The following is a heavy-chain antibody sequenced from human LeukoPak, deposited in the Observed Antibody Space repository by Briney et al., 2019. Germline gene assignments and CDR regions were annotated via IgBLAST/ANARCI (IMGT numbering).Heavy chain of an antibody. V-gene: IGHV3-43D*03. CDR1: GFTFDDYA. CDR3: AKDSDSSGYQTFYYMDV. Sequence: GGSLRLSCAASGFTFDDYAMHWVRQAPGKGLEWVSLISWGGGSTYYADSVKGRFTISRDNSKNSLYLQMNSLRAEDTALYYCAKDSDSSGYQTFYYMDVWGKGTTVTVSS. J-gene: IGHJ6*03. D-gene: IGHD3-22*01. CDR2: ISWGGGST.